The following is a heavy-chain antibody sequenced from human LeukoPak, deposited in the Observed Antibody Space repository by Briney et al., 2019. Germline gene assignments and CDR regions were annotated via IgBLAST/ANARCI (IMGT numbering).Heavy chain of an antibody. D-gene: IGHD5-24*01. V-gene: IGHV3-7*01. CDR2: IKQDGSQQ. J-gene: IGHJ4*02. CDR1: GFTFRSYW. Sequence: QPGGSLRLSCAASGFTFRSYWMSWVRQAPGKGLEWVAHIKQDGSQQWCVDSVKGRFTIYRDNAKNSLFLQMNSLRVEDTAMYYCARDRVDGYNHRSPFDYWGQGTQVTVSS. CDR3: ARDRVDGYNHRSPFDY.